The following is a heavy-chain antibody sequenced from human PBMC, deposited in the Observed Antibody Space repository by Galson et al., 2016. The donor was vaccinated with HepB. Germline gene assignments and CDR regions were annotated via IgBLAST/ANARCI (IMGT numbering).Heavy chain of an antibody. CDR2: ISYSGST. J-gene: IGHJ4*02. CDR3: ARRPFLEWIFDH. V-gene: IGHV4-39*01. CDR1: GDSINNSSHY. Sequence: SETLSLTCTVSGDSINNSSHYWGWIRQPPGRGLEWIASISYSGSTYYMSTIKSRATISLDTSKHQYSLTVSSMTVADTAVYYCARRPFLEWIFDHWGQGVLVTVSS. D-gene: IGHD3-3*01.